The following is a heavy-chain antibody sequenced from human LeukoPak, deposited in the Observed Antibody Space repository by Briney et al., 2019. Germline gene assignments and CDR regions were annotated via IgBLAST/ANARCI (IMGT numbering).Heavy chain of an antibody. CDR2: IYSGGST. CDR1: GFTVSSNS. CDR3: ARVNSYGDYVRTFYYFDL. V-gene: IGHV3-66*01. J-gene: IGHJ2*01. Sequence: GGSLRLSCAASGFTVSSNSMSWVRQAPGKGLEWVSVIYSGGSTYYTDSVKGRFTISRDNSKNTVFLQMNNLRVEDTAVYYCARVNSYGDYVRTFYYFDLWGRGTLVTVSS. D-gene: IGHD4-17*01.